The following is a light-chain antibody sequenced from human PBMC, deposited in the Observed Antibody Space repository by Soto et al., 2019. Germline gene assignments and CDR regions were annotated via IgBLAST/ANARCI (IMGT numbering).Light chain of an antibody. CDR2: QDT. CDR1: KLGDKY. Sequence: ELTQPPSVSVSPGQTASITCSGDKLGDKYACWYQQRPGQSPILVIYQDTKRPSGIPERFSGSNSGNTATLTISGTQAMDEADYYCQAWDSGAVVFGGGTKLTVL. J-gene: IGLJ2*01. CDR3: QAWDSGAVV. V-gene: IGLV3-1*01.